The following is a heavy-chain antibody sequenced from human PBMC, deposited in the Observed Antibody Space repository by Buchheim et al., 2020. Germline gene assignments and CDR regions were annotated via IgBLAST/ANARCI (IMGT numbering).Heavy chain of an antibody. CDR1: GFSFRAYD. J-gene: IGHJ4*02. CDR3: AAYGDSFY. D-gene: IGHD4-17*01. V-gene: IGHV3-48*02. Sequence: EVQLVESGGGMVQRGGSLRLSCTGSGFSFRAYDMHWVRQAPGKGLEWVAYYSISEGTIYYADSVKGRFTISKDNAKNSLYLQMSNLRDEDTAQYYCAAYGDSFYWGQRAL. CDR2: YSISEGTI.